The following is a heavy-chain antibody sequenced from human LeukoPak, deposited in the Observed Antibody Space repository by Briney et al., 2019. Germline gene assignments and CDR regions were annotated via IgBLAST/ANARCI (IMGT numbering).Heavy chain of an antibody. J-gene: IGHJ5*02. CDR1: GGSISSYY. V-gene: IGHV4-59*01. Sequence: SETLSLTCTVSGGSISSYYWSWIRQPPGKGLEWIGYIYYSGSTNYNPSLKSRVTISVDTSKNQFSLKLSSVTAADTAVYYCARSLKGYCSGGSCYWFDPWGQGTLVTVSS. CDR3: ARSLKGYCSGGSCYWFDP. CDR2: IYYSGST. D-gene: IGHD2-15*01.